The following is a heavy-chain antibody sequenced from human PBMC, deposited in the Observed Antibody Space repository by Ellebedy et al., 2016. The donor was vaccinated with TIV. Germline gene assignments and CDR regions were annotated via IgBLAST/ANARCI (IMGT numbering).Heavy chain of an antibody. D-gene: IGHD4-17*01. Sequence: GESLKISCSASGFSFRSYWMSWVRQAPGKGLEWVANIYQDGGVQYYVDSVKGRFPISRDNADNSLFLQMNSLRADDTAVYYCARRGSYGDYAVEINSWFDTWGRGTLVAVSS. CDR1: GFSFRSYW. CDR2: IYQDGGVQ. CDR3: ARRGSYGDYAVEINSWFDT. J-gene: IGHJ5*02. V-gene: IGHV3-7*01.